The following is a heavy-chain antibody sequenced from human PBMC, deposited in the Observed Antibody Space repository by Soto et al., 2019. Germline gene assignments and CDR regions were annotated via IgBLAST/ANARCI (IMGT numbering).Heavy chain of an antibody. V-gene: IGHV1-3*04. Sequence: QVQLVQSGAEVKKPGASVTVSCKTSGYRFIYYPIHWVRQAPGQGLEWMGWINIGNGNTQYSQTFQGRVTISSDTSATTVYMELSSLRSEDTAVYYCAREPLCGCKCYVNYVDPWGQGTLVTVSS. CDR3: AREPLCGCKCYVNYVDP. J-gene: IGHJ5*02. CDR1: GYRFIYYP. CDR2: INIGNGNT. D-gene: IGHD2-21*01.